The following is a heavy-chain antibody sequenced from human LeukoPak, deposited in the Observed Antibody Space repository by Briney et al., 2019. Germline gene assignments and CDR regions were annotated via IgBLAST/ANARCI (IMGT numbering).Heavy chain of an antibody. CDR3: ASCSETRTNYYYYMDV. D-gene: IGHD6-19*01. Sequence: PSETLSLTCTVSGGSISSYYWSWIQQPPGKGLEWIGYIYYSGSTNYNPSLKSRATISVDTSKNQFSLKLSSVTAADTAVYYCASCSETRTNYYYYMDVWGKGTTVTVSS. V-gene: IGHV4-59*12. CDR1: GGSISSYY. CDR2: IYYSGST. J-gene: IGHJ6*03.